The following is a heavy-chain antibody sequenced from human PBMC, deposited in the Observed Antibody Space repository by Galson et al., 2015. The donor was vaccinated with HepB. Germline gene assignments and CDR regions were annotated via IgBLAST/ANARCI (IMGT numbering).Heavy chain of an antibody. J-gene: IGHJ4*02. D-gene: IGHD3-10*01. CDR1: GGTFSSYA. V-gene: IGHV1-69*01. CDR3: ARTSIVRGLIIPHFDY. CDR2: IIPIFGTA. Sequence: SCKASGGTFSSYAISWVRQAPGQGLEWMGGIIPIFGTADYAQKFQGRVTIIADESTSTAYMELSSLRSEDTAVYYCARTSIVRGLIIPHFDYWGQGTLVTVSS.